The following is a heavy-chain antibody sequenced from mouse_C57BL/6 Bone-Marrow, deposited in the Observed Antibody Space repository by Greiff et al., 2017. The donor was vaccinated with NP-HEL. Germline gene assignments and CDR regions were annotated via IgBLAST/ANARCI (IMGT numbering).Heavy chain of an antibody. CDR3: ARRSDYGSPYYFDY. D-gene: IGHD1-1*01. V-gene: IGHV5-17*01. J-gene: IGHJ2*01. CDR2: ISSGSSTI. Sequence: EVQGVESGGGLVKPGGSLKLSCAASGFTFSDYGMHWVRQAPEKGLEWVAYISSGSSTIYYADTVKGRFTISRDNAKNTLFLQMTSLRSEDTAMYYCARRSDYGSPYYFDYWGQGTTLTVSS. CDR1: GFTFSDYG.